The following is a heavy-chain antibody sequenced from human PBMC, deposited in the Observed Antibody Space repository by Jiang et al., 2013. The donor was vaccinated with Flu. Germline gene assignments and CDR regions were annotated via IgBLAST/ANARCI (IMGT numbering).Heavy chain of an antibody. D-gene: IGHD5-12*01. CDR1: YTLTELS. CDR2: FDPEDGET. CDR3: ATGYWGVATRLVFDY. V-gene: IGHV1-24*01. J-gene: IGHJ4*02. Sequence: YTLTELSMHWVRQAPGKGLEWMGGFDPEDGETIYAQKFQGRVTMTEDTSTDTAYMELSSLRSEDTAVYYCATGYWGVATRLVFDYWGQGTLVTVSS.